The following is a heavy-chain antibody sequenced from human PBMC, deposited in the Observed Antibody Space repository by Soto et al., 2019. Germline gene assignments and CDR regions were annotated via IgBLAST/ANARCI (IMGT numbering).Heavy chain of an antibody. CDR3: ARGRSDDYFDY. D-gene: IGHD2-15*01. J-gene: IGHJ4*02. CDR2: IKQDGSEK. CDR1: GFTFSGYY. Sequence: EVQLVESGGGLVQPGGSLRLSCAASGFTFSGYYMTWVRQSPGRGLEWVGNIKQDGSEKYYVDSLKGRFTHSRDNAKKSLYLQMNSVRVEDTAVYYCARGRSDDYFDYWGQGTLVTVSS. V-gene: IGHV3-7*01.